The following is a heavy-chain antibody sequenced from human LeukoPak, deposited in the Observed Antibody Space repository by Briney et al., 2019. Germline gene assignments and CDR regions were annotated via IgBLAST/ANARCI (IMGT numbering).Heavy chain of an antibody. V-gene: IGHV3-23*01. D-gene: IGHD5-12*01. CDR1: GFTFSNYA. Sequence: GGSLRLSCATSGFTFSNYAVSWVRQAPGKGLEWVPSISGSGGTTYYADPVKGRFTISRDNSKNTLYLQMNSLRAEDTAVYYCAKDPYRASSGLVDYWGQGTLVTVSS. CDR3: AKDPYRASSGLVDY. J-gene: IGHJ4*02. CDR2: ISGSGGTT.